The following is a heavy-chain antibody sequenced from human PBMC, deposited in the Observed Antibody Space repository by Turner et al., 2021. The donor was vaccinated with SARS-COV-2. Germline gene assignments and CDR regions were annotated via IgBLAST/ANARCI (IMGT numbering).Heavy chain of an antibody. CDR1: GFMFSSFT. V-gene: IGHV3-21*01. Sequence: EVHLVEAGGGLVKPGGALTLSCAASGFMFSSFTMNWVRQAPGKGLEWVSSISHSSKSIYYADSVRGRFSISRDNAKKSVYLEMNTLRADDTAVYFCSRVQGAIDYWGQGILVTVSS. CDR2: ISHSSKSI. CDR3: SRVQGAIDY. J-gene: IGHJ4*02.